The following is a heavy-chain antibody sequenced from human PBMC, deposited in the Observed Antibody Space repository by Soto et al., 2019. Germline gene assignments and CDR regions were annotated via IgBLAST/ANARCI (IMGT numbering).Heavy chain of an antibody. CDR3: ARLQAAVPHY. Sequence: QVQLQESGPGLVMPSETLSLTCTVSGDSISGSPYFWGWIRQPPGKRLEWIGSIFYDGYILYTPYLKTRVTISVDTSKNQFSLKLTSVAAADTAIYFCARLQAAVPHYWGQGILVTVSS. CDR2: IFYDGYI. V-gene: IGHV4-39*01. CDR1: GDSISGSPYF. D-gene: IGHD6-13*01. J-gene: IGHJ4*02.